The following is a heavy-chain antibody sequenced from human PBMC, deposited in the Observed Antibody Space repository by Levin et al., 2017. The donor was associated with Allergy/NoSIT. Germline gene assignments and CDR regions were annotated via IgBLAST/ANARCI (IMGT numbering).Heavy chain of an antibody. CDR3: ARTMGSSRYRGFHN. CDR1: GYDFKSYW. CDR2: IYPGDSET. V-gene: IGHV5-51*01. J-gene: IGHJ3*01. Sequence: SCKGVGYDFKSYWIGWVRQMPGKGLEWMGAIYPGDSETAYGPSFQGQVTISADKSINTVYLQWYSLKASDTATYYCARTMGSSRYRGFHNWGQGTTVTVSS. D-gene: IGHD3-16*02.